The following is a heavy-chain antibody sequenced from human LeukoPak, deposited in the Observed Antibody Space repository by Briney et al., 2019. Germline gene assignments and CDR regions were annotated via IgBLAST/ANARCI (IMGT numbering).Heavy chain of an antibody. J-gene: IGHJ3*02. CDR3: ARQCREADAFDI. Sequence: SETLSLTCTVSGGSISSYYWSWIRQPAGKGLEWTGRIYTSGSTNYNPSLKSRVTMSVDTSKNQFSLELSSVTAADTAVYYCARQCREADAFDIWGQGTMVTVSS. V-gene: IGHV4-4*07. D-gene: IGHD2-2*01. CDR2: IYTSGST. CDR1: GGSISSYY.